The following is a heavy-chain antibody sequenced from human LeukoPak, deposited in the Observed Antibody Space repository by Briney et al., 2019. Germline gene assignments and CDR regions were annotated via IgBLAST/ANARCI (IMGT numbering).Heavy chain of an antibody. Sequence: PGGSLRLSCAASGFTFSRYGMHWVRQAPGKGLEWVAFIRSDGNKENYADSVKGRFTISRDNSKNTLYVQTNGLRAEDTAVYYCAKDDPFFDYWGQGTLVTVSS. V-gene: IGHV3-30*02. CDR3: AKDDPFFDY. CDR2: IRSDGNKE. CDR1: GFTFSRYG. J-gene: IGHJ4*02.